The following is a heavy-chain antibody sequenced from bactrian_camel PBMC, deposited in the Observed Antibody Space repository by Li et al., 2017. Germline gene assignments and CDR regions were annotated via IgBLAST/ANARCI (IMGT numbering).Heavy chain of an antibody. D-gene: IGHD5*01. V-gene: IGHV3-2*01. Sequence: HVQLVESGGGSVQSGGALALSCTVSGYTVSPHCMGRFRQSPGTDCKLVSRIRSDGITTYADSVKGRFTISQDTRKNVLYLQMNRLNSDDTAVYYCATGGSYNYGLVAPGFRYWGQGTQVTVS. CDR2: IRSDGITT. CDR1: GYTVSPHC. CDR3: ATGGSYNYGLVAPGFRY. J-gene: IGHJ4*01.